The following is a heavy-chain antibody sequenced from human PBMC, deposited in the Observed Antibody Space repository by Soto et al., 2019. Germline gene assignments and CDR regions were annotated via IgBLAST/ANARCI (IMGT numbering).Heavy chain of an antibody. J-gene: IGHJ6*02. CDR2: IIPIFGTA. Sequence: SVKVSCKASGGTFSSYAISWVRQAPGQGLEWMGGIIPIFGTANYAQKFQGRVTITADESTSTAYMELSSLRSEDTAVYYCASRVRGEAYYYYGMDVWGQGTTVTVS. D-gene: IGHD3-10*02. V-gene: IGHV1-69*13. CDR1: GGTFSSYA. CDR3: ASRVRGEAYYYYGMDV.